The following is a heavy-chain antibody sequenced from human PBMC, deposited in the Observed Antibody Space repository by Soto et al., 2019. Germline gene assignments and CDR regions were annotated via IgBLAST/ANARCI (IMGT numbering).Heavy chain of an antibody. V-gene: IGHV3-30*18. CDR1: GFTFNIYG. J-gene: IGHJ4*02. CDR2: ISYDGSNQ. Sequence: PGGSLRLSCAASGFTFNIYGMLWVRQAPDKGMARVALISYDGSNQYYADSVKGRFTISRDNSKNTLCLQMNSLRADDTAVYYCAKDQASGQGSFDSWGQGTLVTVSS. CDR3: AKDQASGQGSFDS.